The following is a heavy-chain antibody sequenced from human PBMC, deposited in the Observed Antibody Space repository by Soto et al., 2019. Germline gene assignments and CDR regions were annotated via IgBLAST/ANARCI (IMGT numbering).Heavy chain of an antibody. CDR3: ARDNGVGP. CDR1: GGSISSGDYY. V-gene: IGHV4-30-4*01. CDR2: IYDSGST. Sequence: QVQLQESGPGLVKPSQTLSLTCTVSGGSISSGDYYWSWIRQPPGKGLEWIGYIYDSGSTYYNSSLKSRVNITLDTSKNQFSLKLTYVTAAATAVYYCARDNGVGPWGQGTLVTVSS. J-gene: IGHJ5*02. D-gene: IGHD2-8*01.